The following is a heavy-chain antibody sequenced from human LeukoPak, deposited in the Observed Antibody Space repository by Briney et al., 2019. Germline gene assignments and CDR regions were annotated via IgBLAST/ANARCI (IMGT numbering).Heavy chain of an antibody. D-gene: IGHD1-20*01. J-gene: IGHJ4*02. V-gene: IGHV3-7*05. CDR1: GFTFSSYW. CDR3: AREYDWSMAHYFDY. Sequence: GGSLILSCAASGFTFSSYWMSWVRQAPGKGLEWVANIRQDGSEKNYVDSVKGRFTISRDNAKNSLYLQMNSLRAEDTAVYYCAREYDWSMAHYFDYWGQGTLVTVSS. CDR2: IRQDGSEK.